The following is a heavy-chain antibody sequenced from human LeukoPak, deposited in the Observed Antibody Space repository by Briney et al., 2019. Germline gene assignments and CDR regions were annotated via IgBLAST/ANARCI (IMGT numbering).Heavy chain of an antibody. Sequence: QSGGSLRLSCAASGFTFSSYAMTWFRQSQDKGLEWGLSVSGSGGNTYYADSVKGRFTISRDNPKNTLYLQMSSLRAEDTAVYYCAKDTDRWGQGTLVTVSS. CDR2: VSGSGGNT. CDR1: GFTFSSYA. D-gene: IGHD4-17*01. CDR3: AKDTDR. V-gene: IGHV3-23*01. J-gene: IGHJ4*02.